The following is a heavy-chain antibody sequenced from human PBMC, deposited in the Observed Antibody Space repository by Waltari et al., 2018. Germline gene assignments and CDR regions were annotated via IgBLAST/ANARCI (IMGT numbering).Heavy chain of an antibody. Sequence: EVHLLESGGGLAQPGGSLRLYCAASGFNFISEAMSWVRQAPGKGLEWVSGISDSGVITKYADSVKGRFTVSRDNSKNTVFLQLNSLRAEDTAIYYCERHLYSIDYLELGNWGQGTLVTVSS. J-gene: IGHJ4*02. V-gene: IGHV3-23*01. CDR3: ERHLYSIDYLELGN. D-gene: IGHD3-22*01. CDR1: GFNFISEA. CDR2: ISDSGVIT.